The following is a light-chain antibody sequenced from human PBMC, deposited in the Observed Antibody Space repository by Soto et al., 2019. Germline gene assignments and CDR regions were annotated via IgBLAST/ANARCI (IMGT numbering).Light chain of an antibody. V-gene: IGLV2-8*01. CDR1: SSDVGGYNY. CDR3: SSYAGSNNVA. CDR2: EVS. Sequence: QSALTQPPSASGSPGQSVTISCTGTSSDVGGYNYVSWYQQHPGEAPKLMIYEVSKRPPGVPDRFSGSKSGNTAYLTVSGLQAEDEADSYCSSYAGSNNVAFGGGTKLTVL. J-gene: IGLJ2*01.